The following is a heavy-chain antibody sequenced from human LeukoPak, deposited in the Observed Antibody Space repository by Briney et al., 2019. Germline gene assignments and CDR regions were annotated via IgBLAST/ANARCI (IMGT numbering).Heavy chain of an antibody. CDR1: GFTFSSYA. Sequence: GGSLRLSCAASGFTFSSYAMYWVRQAPGKGLEWVAVISYDGSDKFYADSVKGRFTISRDNSKNTLYLQMNSLRAEDTAVYYCAREGETIDYWGQGTLVTVSS. CDR2: ISYDGSDK. J-gene: IGHJ4*02. V-gene: IGHV3-30*04. CDR3: AREGETIDY. D-gene: IGHD1-14*01.